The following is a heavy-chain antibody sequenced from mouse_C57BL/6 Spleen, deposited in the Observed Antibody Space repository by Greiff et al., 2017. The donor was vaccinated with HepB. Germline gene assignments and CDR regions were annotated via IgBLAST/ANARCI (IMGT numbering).Heavy chain of an antibody. V-gene: IGHV2-5*01. CDR3: AKKTPYASSGGAMDY. J-gene: IGHJ4*01. CDR1: GFSLTSYG. Sequence: QVQLKESGPGLVQPSQSLSITCTVSGFSLTSYGVHWVRQSPGKGLEWLGVIWRGGSTDYNAAFMSRLSITKDNSKSQGFFKMNSLQADDTAIYYCAKKTPYASSGGAMDYWGQGTSVTVSS. CDR2: IWRGGST. D-gene: IGHD5-5*01.